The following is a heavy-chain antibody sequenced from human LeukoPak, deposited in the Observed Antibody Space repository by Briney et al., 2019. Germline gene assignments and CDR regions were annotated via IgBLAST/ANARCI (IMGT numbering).Heavy chain of an antibody. CDR2: LKSDGSNE. CDR1: GFTFSSYG. Sequence: PGGSLRLSCAASGFTFSSYGMHWVRQAPGKGLEWVAFLKSDGSNEYYSDSVKGRFTISRDNSNNTLYLRMNSLRIDDTAVYYCARSPAGPMVADSWGQGALVTVSS. D-gene: IGHD3-10*01. V-gene: IGHV3-30*02. CDR3: ARSPAGPMVADS. J-gene: IGHJ5*01.